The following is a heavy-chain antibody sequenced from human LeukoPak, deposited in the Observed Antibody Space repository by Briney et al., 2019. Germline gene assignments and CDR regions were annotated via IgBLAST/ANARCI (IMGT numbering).Heavy chain of an antibody. D-gene: IGHD3-22*01. J-gene: IGHJ4*02. CDR3: AIRDTYYDSSGYYYREG. CDR2: IYSDNT. Sequence: GGSLRLSCTVSGFTVSSNSMSWVRQAPGKGLEWVSFIYSDNTHYSDSVKGRFTISRDNSKNTLYLQMNSLRAADTAVYYCAIRDTYYDSSGYYYREGWGQGTLVTVSS. V-gene: IGHV3-53*01. CDR1: GFTVSSNS.